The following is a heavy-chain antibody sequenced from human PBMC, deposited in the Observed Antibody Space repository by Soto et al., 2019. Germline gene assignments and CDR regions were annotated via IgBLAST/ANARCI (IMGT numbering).Heavy chain of an antibody. Sequence: EVQLVESGGGLVAPGGSLRLSCVASGFTLTAYTMNWVRQAPGTGLEWVSSINGRSNYKYYSDSVKGRFTISRDNTKKSLFLQMSRLGPEDTATYYCVREDGVVGVSSAFDSWGQGTLVTVSS. J-gene: IGHJ4*02. D-gene: IGHD1-26*01. CDR1: GFTLTAYT. CDR2: INGRSNYK. V-gene: IGHV3-21*02. CDR3: VREDGVVGVSSAFDS.